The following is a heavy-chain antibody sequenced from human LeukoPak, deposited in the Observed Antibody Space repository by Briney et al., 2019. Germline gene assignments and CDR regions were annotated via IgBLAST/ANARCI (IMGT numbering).Heavy chain of an antibody. V-gene: IGHV5-51*01. CDR3: GRGCSVGSCHSDYYYYGLDV. CDR1: GYNFTSYW. D-gene: IGHD2-15*01. CDR2: IYPGDSDT. Sequence: LGESLKISCKGSGYNFTSYWIGWVRQMPGKGLEWMGIIYPGDSDTRYSPSFRGQVTISADKSVSTAYLQWSSLRASDTAMYYCGRGCSVGSCHSDYYYYGLDVWGQGTTVTVSS. J-gene: IGHJ6*02.